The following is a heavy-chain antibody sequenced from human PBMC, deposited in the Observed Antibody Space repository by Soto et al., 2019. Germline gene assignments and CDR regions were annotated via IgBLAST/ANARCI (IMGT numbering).Heavy chain of an antibody. V-gene: IGHV4-34*01. D-gene: IGHD3-22*01. Sequence: SETLSLTCAVYGGSFSGYYWSWIRQPPGKGLEWIGEINHSGSTNYNPSLKSRVTISVDTSKNQFSLKLSSVAAADTAVYYCARGFYYDSRAFDIWGQGTMVT. J-gene: IGHJ3*02. CDR2: INHSGST. CDR3: ARGFYYDSRAFDI. CDR1: GGSFSGYY.